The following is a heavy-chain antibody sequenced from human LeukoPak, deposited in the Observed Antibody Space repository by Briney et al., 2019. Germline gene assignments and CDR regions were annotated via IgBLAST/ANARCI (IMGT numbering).Heavy chain of an antibody. J-gene: IGHJ6*03. D-gene: IGHD3-10*01. Sequence: GASVKVSCKASGYTFTSYGISWVRQAPGQGLEWMGWISAYNGNTNYAQKLQGRVTMTTDTSTSTAYMELSRLRSDDTAVYYCARSYYGSGSYYAYYYYYYMDVWGKGTTVTISS. V-gene: IGHV1-18*01. CDR3: ARSYYGSGSYYAYYYYYYMDV. CDR1: GYTFTSYG. CDR2: ISAYNGNT.